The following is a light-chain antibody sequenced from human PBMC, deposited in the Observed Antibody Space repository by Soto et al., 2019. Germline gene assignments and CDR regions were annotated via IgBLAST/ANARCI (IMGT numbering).Light chain of an antibody. J-gene: IGLJ2*01. Sequence: QSVLTQPPSVSGAPGQRVTISCTGSSSNIVAGYDVHWYQQPPGTAPKLLIYGNTNRPSGVPDRFSGSKSGTSASLVIAGLQAEDEADYYCQSNDVSLSVVFGGGTKLTVL. CDR2: GNT. V-gene: IGLV1-40*01. CDR1: SSNIVAGYD. CDR3: QSNDVSLSVV.